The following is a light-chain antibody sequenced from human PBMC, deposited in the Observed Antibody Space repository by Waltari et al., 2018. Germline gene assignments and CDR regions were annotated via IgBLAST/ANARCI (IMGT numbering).Light chain of an antibody. CDR3: QTGGHGTWV. J-gene: IGLJ3*02. Sequence: QLVVTQSPSASASLGASVKLTCTLSSGHSSNVIAWLQQHPERGPRYLMKVNSDGSHSKGAEMPGRFSGSSSGAERYLTISNLQSEDEADYYCQTGGHGTWVFGGGTKLTVL. CDR1: SGHSSNV. V-gene: IGLV4-69*01. CDR2: VNSDGSH.